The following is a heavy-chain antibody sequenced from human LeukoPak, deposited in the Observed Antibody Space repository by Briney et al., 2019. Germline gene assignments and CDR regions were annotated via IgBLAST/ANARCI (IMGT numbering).Heavy chain of an antibody. CDR2: ISYDGSHK. J-gene: IGHJ4*02. D-gene: IGHD1-1*01. Sequence: GGSLRLSCAASGFTFSSYGMHWVRQAPGKGLEWVAVISYDGSHKYCADSVKGRFTISRDNSKNTLYLQMESLRAEDTAVYYCAKDLHNWNSVGVHWGQGTLVTVSS. CDR1: GFTFSSYG. V-gene: IGHV3-30*18. CDR3: AKDLHNWNSVGVH.